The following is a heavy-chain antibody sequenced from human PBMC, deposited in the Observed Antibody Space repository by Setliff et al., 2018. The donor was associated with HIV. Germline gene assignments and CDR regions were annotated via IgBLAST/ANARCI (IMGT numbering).Heavy chain of an antibody. V-gene: IGHV1-46*01. D-gene: IGHD3-22*01. CDR2: INPSGGST. J-gene: IGHJ6*03. Sequence: ASVKVSCKASGYTFTSYYMHWVRQAPGQGLEWMGIINPSGGSTSYAQKFQGRVTMTRDTSTSTVYMELSSLRSEDTAVYYCARDGVRGYDSSGYLFSWVRRFHHDYYYYYMDVWGKGTTVTISS. CDR3: ARDGVRGYDSSGYLFSWVRRFHHDYYYYYMDV. CDR1: GYTFTSYY.